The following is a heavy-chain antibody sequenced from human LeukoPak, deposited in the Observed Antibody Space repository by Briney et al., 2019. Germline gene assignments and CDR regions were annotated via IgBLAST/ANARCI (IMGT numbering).Heavy chain of an antibody. CDR2: ITSSGNTI. CDR1: GFTFSDYY. V-gene: IGHV3-11*04. Sequence: PGGSLRLSCAASGFTFSDYYMSWIRQAPGKGLEWVSYITSSGNTIYCADSVKGRFTISRDNAKNSLYLQMNTLRAEDTAVYYCARGRDYYTSGSYEYWGQGTLVTVSS. CDR3: ARGRDYYTSGSYEY. D-gene: IGHD3-10*01. J-gene: IGHJ4*02.